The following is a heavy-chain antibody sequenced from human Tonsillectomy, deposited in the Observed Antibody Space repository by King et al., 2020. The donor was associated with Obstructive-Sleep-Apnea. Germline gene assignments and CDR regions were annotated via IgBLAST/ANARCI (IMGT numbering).Heavy chain of an antibody. CDR1: GFTFSGYG. CDR3: GSDGQFDL. CDR2: ISTNGGST. J-gene: IGHJ2*01. V-gene: IGHV3-64D*06. Sequence: VQLVESGGGLVQPGGSLRISCSGSGFTFSGYGLHWVRQAPGKGLESVSAISTNGGSTYYADSVKGRFSISRDDSRNTLYLQMSSLRPEDTAVYYCGSDGQFDLWGRGTLVTVSS.